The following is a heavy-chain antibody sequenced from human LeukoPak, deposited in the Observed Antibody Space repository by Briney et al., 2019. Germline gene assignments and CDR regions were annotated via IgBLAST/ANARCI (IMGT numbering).Heavy chain of an antibody. CDR3: ARQKQSHGNFDY. CDR1: GFTFRSHA. CDR2: IYENGGTT. Sequence: GGSLRLSCVGSGFTFRSHAMSWVRQAPEKGLEFVSGIYENGGTTYYADSVKGRFTISRENAKNSLYLQMNSLRAEDTAMYYCARQKQSHGNFDYWGQGTLVTVSS. J-gene: IGHJ4*02. V-gene: IGHV3-23*01. D-gene: IGHD1-26*01.